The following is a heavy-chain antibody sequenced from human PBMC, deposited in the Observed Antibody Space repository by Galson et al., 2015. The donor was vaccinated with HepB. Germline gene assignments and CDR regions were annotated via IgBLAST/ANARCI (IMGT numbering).Heavy chain of an antibody. Sequence: SVKVSCKVSGHTLTELSVHWVRLVPGKGLEWMGGYAPEDGETIYAQKFQGRFTMTEDTSTAYMHLNNLGSDDTAVYYCAADPHRTTVTTMLFWGQETLVAVSS. CDR3: AADPHRTTVTTMLF. CDR2: YAPEDGET. V-gene: IGHV1-24*01. CDR1: GHTLTELS. J-gene: IGHJ4*02. D-gene: IGHD4-17*01.